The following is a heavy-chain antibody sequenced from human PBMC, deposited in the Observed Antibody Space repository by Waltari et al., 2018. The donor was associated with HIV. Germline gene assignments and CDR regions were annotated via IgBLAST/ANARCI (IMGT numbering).Heavy chain of an antibody. D-gene: IGHD6-13*01. V-gene: IGHV4-34*01. CDR3: ARGGSSSWYSPYDH. CDR2: INQSGST. J-gene: IGHJ4*02. Sequence: QVQLQQWGAGLLKPSETLSLTCAVYGGSFRGYYWSWIRQPPGKGLEWIAEINQSGSTNDNPSLKSRVTMSVDTSKNQFSLKLSSATAADTAVYYCARGGSSSWYSPYDHWGQGTLVTVSS. CDR1: GGSFRGYY.